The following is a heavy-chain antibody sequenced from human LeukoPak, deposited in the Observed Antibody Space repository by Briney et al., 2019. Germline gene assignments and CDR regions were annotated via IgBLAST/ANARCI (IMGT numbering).Heavy chain of an antibody. CDR3: ARGRLNWFDP. J-gene: IGHJ5*02. D-gene: IGHD3-16*01. CDR2: IYYSGST. CDR1: GGSISSYY. Sequence: SETLSLTCTVSGGSISSYYWSWIRQPPGKGLEWIGYIYYSGSTNYNPSLKSRVTISVDTSKNQFSLKLSSVTAADTAVYYCARGRLNWFDPWGQGTLVTVSS. V-gene: IGHV4-59*01.